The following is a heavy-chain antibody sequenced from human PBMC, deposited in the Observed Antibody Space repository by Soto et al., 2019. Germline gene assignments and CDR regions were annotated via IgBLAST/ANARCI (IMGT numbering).Heavy chain of an antibody. CDR2: ISSNGGST. Sequence: PGGSLRLSCSASGFTFSSYAMHWVRQAPGKGLEYVSAISSNGGSTYYADSVKGRFAISRDNSKNTLYLQMSSLRAEDTAVYYCVKEYCSSTSCWFDPWGQGTLVTVSS. CDR3: VKEYCSSTSCWFDP. V-gene: IGHV3-64D*06. CDR1: GFTFSSYA. J-gene: IGHJ5*02. D-gene: IGHD2-2*01.